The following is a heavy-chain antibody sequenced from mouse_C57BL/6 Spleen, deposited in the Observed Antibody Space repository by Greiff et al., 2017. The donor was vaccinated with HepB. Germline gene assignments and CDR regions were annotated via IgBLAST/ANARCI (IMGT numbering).Heavy chain of an antibody. CDR2: IYPGDGDT. CDR3: ARQGGNYYAMDY. CDR1: GYAFSSYW. Sequence: VQVVESGAELVKPGASVKISCKASGYAFSSYWMNWVKQRPGKGLEWIGQIYPGDGDTNYNGKFKGKATLTADKSSSTAYMQLSSLTSEDSAVYFCARQGGNYYAMDYWGQGTSVTVSS. V-gene: IGHV1-80*01. J-gene: IGHJ4*01.